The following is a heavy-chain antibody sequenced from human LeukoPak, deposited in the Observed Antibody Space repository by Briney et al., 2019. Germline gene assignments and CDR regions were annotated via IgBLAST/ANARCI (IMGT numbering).Heavy chain of an antibody. D-gene: IGHD3-22*01. J-gene: IGHJ4*02. CDR2: IIPIFGTA. CDR1: GGTFSSYA. V-gene: IGHV1-69*13. Sequence: TVKVSCKASGGTFSSYAISWVRQAPGQGLEWMGGIIPIFGTANYAQKFQGRVTITADESTSTAYMELSSLRSEDTAVYYCARESDSSGYYGSSYYFDYWGQGTLVTVSS. CDR3: ARESDSSGYYGSSYYFDY.